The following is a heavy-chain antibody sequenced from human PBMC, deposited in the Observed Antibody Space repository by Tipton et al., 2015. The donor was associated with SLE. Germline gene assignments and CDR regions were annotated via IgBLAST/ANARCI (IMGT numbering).Heavy chain of an antibody. CDR3: ARGGWGGGDPHWFDY. Sequence: TLSLTCTVSGGSISSYYWSWIRQPPGKGLEWIGEINHSGSTNYNPSLKSRVTISVDTSKNQFSLKLSSVTAADTAVYYCARGGWGGGDPHWFDYWGQGTLVTVSS. D-gene: IGHD7-27*01. CDR2: INHSGST. V-gene: IGHV4-34*01. J-gene: IGHJ5*01. CDR1: GGSISSYY.